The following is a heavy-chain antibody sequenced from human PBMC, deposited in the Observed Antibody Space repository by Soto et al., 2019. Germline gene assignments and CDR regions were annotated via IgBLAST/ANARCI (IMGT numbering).Heavy chain of an antibody. CDR2: IRGSGGDT. CDR3: VRGHSDSSYYFDC. J-gene: IGHJ4*02. V-gene: IGHV3-23*01. Sequence: EVQLLESGGGLVQPGGSLRLSCAASGFTCSFCAMNWVRQAPGKGLEWVSSIRGSGGDTYYADSVRGRFTISRDNSKTTLYLQMNRLRVEDTAGYYCVRGHSDSSYYFDCWGQGTLVTVSS. D-gene: IGHD1-26*01. CDR1: GFTCSFCA.